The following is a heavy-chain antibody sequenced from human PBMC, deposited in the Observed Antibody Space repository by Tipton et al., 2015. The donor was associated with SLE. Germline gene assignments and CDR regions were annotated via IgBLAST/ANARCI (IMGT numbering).Heavy chain of an antibody. D-gene: IGHD2-21*02. CDR1: GGSISNYY. J-gene: IGHJ4*02. Sequence: LRLSCTVSGGSISNYYWGWIRQPPGKGLEWIGSIFYSGSTYYNPSLKSRVTISADTSKNQFSLKLSSVTAADTAVYYCARQLGWGDPFAFDYWDQGTLVTVSS. V-gene: IGHV4-39*07. CDR2: IFYSGST. CDR3: ARQLGWGDPFAFDY.